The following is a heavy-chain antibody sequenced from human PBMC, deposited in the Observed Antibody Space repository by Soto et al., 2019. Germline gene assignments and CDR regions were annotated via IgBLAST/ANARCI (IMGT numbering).Heavy chain of an antibody. J-gene: IGHJ4*02. D-gene: IGHD3-16*01. CDR3: ARLLDGIPGGGDSFLYFDC. V-gene: IGHV5-51*01. CDR1: GCSCTSYW. Sequence: PGEFLKISWKGSGCSCTSYWSCWVLQMPRKGLEWMGIISPGDSDTRYCPSFQGQVTISADKSISTAYLHWSILKASYTAMYYCARLLDGIPGGGDSFLYFDCWGQGTLVTVS. CDR2: ISPGDSDT.